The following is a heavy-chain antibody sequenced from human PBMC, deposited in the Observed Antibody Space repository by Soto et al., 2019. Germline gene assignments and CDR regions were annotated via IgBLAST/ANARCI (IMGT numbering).Heavy chain of an antibody. CDR2: LGTIGTYI. J-gene: IGHJ6*02. V-gene: IGHV3-21*01. Sequence: EVRLVESGGDLVKSGGSLRLSCVGSGFLFRNYEMNWVRQAPGKGLEWVASLGTIGTYIYYADSVRGRFTISRDNAKNSLYLQMNTLRAEDTAVYYCARVMCGDCSAYYYYSMDVWGQGTTVTVSS. CDR1: GFLFRNYE. D-gene: IGHD2-21*02. CDR3: ARVMCGDCSAYYYYSMDV.